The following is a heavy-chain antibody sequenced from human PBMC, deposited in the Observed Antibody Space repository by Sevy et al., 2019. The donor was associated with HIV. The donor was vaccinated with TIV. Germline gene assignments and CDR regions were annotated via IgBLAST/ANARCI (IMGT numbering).Heavy chain of an antibody. CDR3: ARSMVRGVIITTYYYYGMDV. V-gene: IGHV3-23*01. Sequence: GGSLRLSCAASGFTFSSYAMSWVRQAPGKGLEWVSGISGFDGTTYYADSVRGRFSISRDNSKNTLYLLLNSLRAEDTAVYFCARSMVRGVIITTYYYYGMDVWGHGTTVTVSS. J-gene: IGHJ6*02. CDR2: ISGFDGTT. CDR1: GFTFSSYA. D-gene: IGHD3-10*01.